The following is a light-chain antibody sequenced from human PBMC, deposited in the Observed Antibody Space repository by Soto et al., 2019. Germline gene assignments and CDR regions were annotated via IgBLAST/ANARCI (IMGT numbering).Light chain of an antibody. CDR3: QQRSNWPPGT. CDR2: DAS. J-gene: IGKJ4*01. CDR1: QSVSSN. V-gene: IGKV3-11*01. Sequence: EIVMTQSPATLSVSPAERATLSCTPSQSVSSNLAWYQQKPGQARRLLIYDASNRDTGIPARFSGTGSETDFTLTISSLEPEDFAVYYCQQRSNWPPGTFGGGTKVDI.